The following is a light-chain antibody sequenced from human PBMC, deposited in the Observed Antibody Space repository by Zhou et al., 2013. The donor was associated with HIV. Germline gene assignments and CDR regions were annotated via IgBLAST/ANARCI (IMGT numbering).Light chain of an antibody. J-gene: IGKJ2*01. V-gene: IGKV3-15*01. CDR3: QQYNNWPPMYT. Sequence: ERVMTQSPATLSVSPGERATLSCRASQRVSSDLAWYQQKPGQAPRLLIYGASTRATGIPARFSGSGSETEFTPTISSLQSEDFAVYYCQQYNNWPPMYTFGQGTKLEIK. CDR1: QRVSSD. CDR2: GAS.